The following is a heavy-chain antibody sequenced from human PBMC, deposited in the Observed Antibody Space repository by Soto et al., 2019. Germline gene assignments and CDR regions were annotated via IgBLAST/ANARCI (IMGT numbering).Heavy chain of an antibody. CDR2: IYYSGST. Sequence: KASETLSLTCTVSGGSVSSGSYYWSWIRQPPGKGLEWIGYIYYSGSTNYNPSLKSRVTISVDTSKNQFSLKLSSVTAADTAVYYCARVSRELLDIWGQGTMVTVSS. V-gene: IGHV4-61*01. D-gene: IGHD1-7*01. CDR1: GGSVSSGSYY. J-gene: IGHJ3*02. CDR3: ARVSRELLDI.